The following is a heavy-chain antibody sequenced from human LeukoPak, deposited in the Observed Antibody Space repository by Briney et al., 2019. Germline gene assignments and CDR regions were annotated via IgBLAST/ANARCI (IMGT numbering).Heavy chain of an antibody. J-gene: IGHJ4*02. Sequence: GGSLRLSCAASGFTFDDYAMHWVRHAPGKGLEWVAGISWNSGSIVYADSVKGRFTISRDNAKNSLYLQMNSLRAEDTALYYCAKGGGPSIAVAEYWFDYWGQGTLVTVSS. D-gene: IGHD6-19*01. CDR3: AKGGGPSIAVAEYWFDY. V-gene: IGHV3-9*01. CDR1: GFTFDDYA. CDR2: ISWNSGSI.